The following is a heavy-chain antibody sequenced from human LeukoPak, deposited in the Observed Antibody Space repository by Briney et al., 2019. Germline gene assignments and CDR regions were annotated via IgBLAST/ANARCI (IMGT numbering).Heavy chain of an antibody. CDR3: ARDTPPPSGDYVMLDY. CDR2: ISAYNGNT. J-gene: IGHJ4*02. V-gene: IGHV1-18*04. CDR1: GYTFTSYG. Sequence: ASVKVSCKASGYTFTSYGISWVRQAPGQGLEWMGWISAYNGNTNNAQKLQGRVTMTTDTSTSKAYMELRSLRSDDTAVYYCARDTPPPSGDYVMLDYWGQGTLVTVSS. D-gene: IGHD4-17*01.